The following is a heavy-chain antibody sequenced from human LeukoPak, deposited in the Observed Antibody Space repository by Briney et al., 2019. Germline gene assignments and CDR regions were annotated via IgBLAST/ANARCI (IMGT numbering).Heavy chain of an antibody. CDR1: GFTFDDYA. CDR3: ASGGATYYFDY. V-gene: IGHV3-9*01. J-gene: IGHJ4*02. D-gene: IGHD1-26*01. CDR2: ISWNSGSI. Sequence: GGSLRLSRAASGFTFDDYAMHWVRQAPGKGLEWVSGISWNSGSIGYADSVKGRFTISRDNAKNSLYLQMNSLRAEDTAVYYCASGGATYYFDYWGQGTLVTVSS.